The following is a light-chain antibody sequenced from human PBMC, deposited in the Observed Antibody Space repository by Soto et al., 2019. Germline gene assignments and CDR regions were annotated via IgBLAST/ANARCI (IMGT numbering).Light chain of an antibody. V-gene: IGKV1-5*03. J-gene: IGKJ1*01. CDR3: QQYNSYSTWT. CDR1: QRISSW. Sequence: DIQMTQSPSTLSASVGDRVTITCRASQRISSWLAWYQQKPGKAPKLLIYKASSLESGVPSRFSGSGSGTEFPLTISSLQPDDFATYYCQQYNSYSTWTFGQGTKVDIK. CDR2: KAS.